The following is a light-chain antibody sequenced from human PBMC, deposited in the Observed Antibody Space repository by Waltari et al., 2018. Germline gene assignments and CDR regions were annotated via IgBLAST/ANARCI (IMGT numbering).Light chain of an antibody. Sequence: QSALTQPPSASGSPGQSVTISCTGTSSDVGNYNYVSWYQQHPGKAPKPMLYEVSKRPPGVPDRFSGSKSGNTASLTVSGLQAEDEADYYCSSYAGSNNWVFGGGTKLTVL. CDR3: SSYAGSNNWV. CDR1: SSDVGNYNY. J-gene: IGLJ3*02. CDR2: EVS. V-gene: IGLV2-8*01.